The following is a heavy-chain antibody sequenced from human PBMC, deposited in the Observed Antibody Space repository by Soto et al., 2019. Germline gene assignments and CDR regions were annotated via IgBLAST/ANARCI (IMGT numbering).Heavy chain of an antibody. CDR1: GGSFSGYY. D-gene: IGHD2-15*01. V-gene: IGHV4-34*01. J-gene: IGHJ4*02. CDR2: INHSGNT. Sequence: ETLSLTCAVYGGSFSGYYWSWIRQPPGKGLEWIGEINHSGNTEYNPSLKSRVTISVDTSKNQFSLKLSSVTAADTAVYYCARYCSGGSCYGFDYWGQGTLVTVSS. CDR3: ARYCSGGSCYGFDY.